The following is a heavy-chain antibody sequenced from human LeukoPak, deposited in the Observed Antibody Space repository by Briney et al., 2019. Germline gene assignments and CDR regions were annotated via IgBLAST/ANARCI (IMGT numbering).Heavy chain of an antibody. J-gene: IGHJ4*02. D-gene: IGHD2-15*01. V-gene: IGHV5-51*01. CDR2: IYSGGSDT. Sequence: GESLKISCKGSGYTFTNYWIGWVRQMPGKGLEWMGIIYSGGSDTRYGPSFQGQVTISVDKSISTAYLQWTSLKASDTAIYYCARHSLGYCSGGSCHPLDYWGQGTLVTVSS. CDR3: ARHSLGYCSGGSCHPLDY. CDR1: GYTFTNYW.